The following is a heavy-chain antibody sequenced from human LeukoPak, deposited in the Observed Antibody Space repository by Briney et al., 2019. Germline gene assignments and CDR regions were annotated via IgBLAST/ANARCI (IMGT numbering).Heavy chain of an antibody. V-gene: IGHV4-4*09. CDR1: GDSINDHY. D-gene: IGHD2-15*01. J-gene: IGHJ6*03. CDR3: ARQRCSGNMCYRVDQLYYMDV. Sequence: SETLSLTCTVSGDSINDHYWSWIRQPPGEGPEWIGYIYSRVSTNYNPSLKSRVTISIDTSKSQFSLKLTSVTAADTGVYYCARQRCSGNMCYRVDQLYYMDVWGKGTTVTVSS. CDR2: IYSRVST.